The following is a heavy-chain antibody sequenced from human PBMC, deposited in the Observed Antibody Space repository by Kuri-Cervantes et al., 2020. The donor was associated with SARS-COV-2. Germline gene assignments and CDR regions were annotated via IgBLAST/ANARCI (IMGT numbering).Heavy chain of an antibody. D-gene: IGHD6-13*01. CDR3: ARVDSSLTIDY. J-gene: IGHJ4*02. V-gene: IGHV4-61*05. Sequence: SETLSLTCTVSGGSISSSSYYWGWTRQPPGKGLEWIGYIYYSGSTNYNPSLKSRVTISVDASKNQFSLNLTSVTAADTAVYYCARVDSSLTIDYWGQGTLVTVSS. CDR2: IYYSGST. CDR1: GGSISSSSYY.